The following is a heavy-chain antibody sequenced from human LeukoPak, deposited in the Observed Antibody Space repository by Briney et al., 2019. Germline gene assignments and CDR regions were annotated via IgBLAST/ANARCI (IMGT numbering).Heavy chain of an antibody. J-gene: IGHJ3*02. CDR3: ARPISYYYDSSGYYRHDAFDI. CDR2: IKQDGSEK. D-gene: IGHD3-22*01. V-gene: IGHV3-7*01. Sequence: PGGSLRLSCAASGFTSSSYWMSWVRQAPGKGLEWVANIKQDGSEKYYVDSVKGRFTISRDNAKNSLYLQMNSLRAEDTAVYYCARPISYYYDSSGYYRHDAFDIWGQGTMVTVSS. CDR1: GFTSSSYW.